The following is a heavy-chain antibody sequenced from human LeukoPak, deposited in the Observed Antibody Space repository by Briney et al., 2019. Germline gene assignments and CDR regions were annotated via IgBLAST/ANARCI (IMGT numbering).Heavy chain of an antibody. CDR1: GYSFTSYW. J-gene: IGHJ4*02. CDR3: ARSTCSGGSCYRGYYFDL. CDR2: IYRGDSDT. V-gene: IGHV5-51*01. D-gene: IGHD2-15*01. Sequence: PGESLKISCKGSGYSFTSYWIGWVRQLPGKGLEWMGIIYRGDSDTRYSPSFQGQVTISADKSIGTAYLQWSSLKASDTAMYYCARSTCSGGSCYRGYYFDLWGQGTLVTVSS.